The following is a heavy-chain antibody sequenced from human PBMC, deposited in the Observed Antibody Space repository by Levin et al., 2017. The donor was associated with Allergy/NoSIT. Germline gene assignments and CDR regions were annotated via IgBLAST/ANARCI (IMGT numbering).Heavy chain of an antibody. CDR3: ARARGYSSSWELQYYFDY. Sequence: SSETLSLTCTVSGGSISSGDYYWSWIRQPPGKGLEWIGYIYYSGSTYYNPSLKSRVTISVDTSKNQFSLKLSSVTAADTAVYYCARARGYSSSWELQYYFDYWGQGTLVTVSS. V-gene: IGHV4-30-4*01. D-gene: IGHD6-13*01. J-gene: IGHJ4*02. CDR1: GGSISSGDYY. CDR2: IYYSGST.